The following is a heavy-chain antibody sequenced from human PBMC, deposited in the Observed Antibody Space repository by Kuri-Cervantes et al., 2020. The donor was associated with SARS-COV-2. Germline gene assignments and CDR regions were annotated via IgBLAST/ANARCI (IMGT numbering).Heavy chain of an antibody. V-gene: IGHV4-61*01. J-gene: IGHJ4*02. D-gene: IGHD3-16*01. CDR1: GGSVSSGNDY. CDR2: VYYSGDT. CDR3: AREGYVSLDL. Sequence: GSLRLSCTVSGGSVSSGNDYWSWIRQPPGKGLEWIGFVYYSGDTNYNPSLKSRVTISVDTSKNQFSLKPRSVTAADTAVYFCAREGYVSLDLWGQGALVTVSS.